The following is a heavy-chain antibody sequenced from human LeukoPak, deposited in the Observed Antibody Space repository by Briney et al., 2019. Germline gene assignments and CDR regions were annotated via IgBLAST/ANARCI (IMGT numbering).Heavy chain of an antibody. J-gene: IGHJ3*02. CDR3: ARESDVLLWFGARGAFDI. Sequence: SETLSLTCTVSGDSISTYYWSWIRQPPGKGLEWIGYIYYSGSANYNPSLKSRVTISVDTSKNQFSLKLSSVTAADTAVYYCARESDVLLWFGARGAFDIWGQGTMVTVSS. CDR2: IYYSGSA. V-gene: IGHV4-59*01. CDR1: GDSISTYY. D-gene: IGHD3-10*01.